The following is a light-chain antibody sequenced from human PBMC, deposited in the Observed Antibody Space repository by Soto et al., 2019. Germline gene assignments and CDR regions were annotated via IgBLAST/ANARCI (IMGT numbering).Light chain of an antibody. V-gene: IGKV3-15*01. CDR3: QQYDKWPYT. Sequence: EIVLTQSPDTLSVSPGERATLSCRTSQSVGSNLAWYQQKPGQAPRLLMYGAFIRAPGFPGRFRGSGSGSEFTLTISSLQSEDGALYYCQQYDKWPYTFGQGTNLEIK. J-gene: IGKJ2*01. CDR2: GAF. CDR1: QSVGSN.